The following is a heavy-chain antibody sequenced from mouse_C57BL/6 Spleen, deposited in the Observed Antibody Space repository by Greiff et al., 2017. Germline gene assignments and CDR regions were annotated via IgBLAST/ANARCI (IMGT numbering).Heavy chain of an antibody. CDR2: IYPGSGNT. CDR3: ARFYYYGSSSPMDY. Sequence: QVQLQQSGAELVRPGASVKLSCKASGYTFTDYYINWVKQRPGQGLEWIARIYPGSGNTYYNEKFKGKATLTAEKSSSTAYMQLSSLTSADSAVYFCARFYYYGSSSPMDYWGQGTSVTVSS. CDR1: GYTFTDYY. J-gene: IGHJ4*01. V-gene: IGHV1-76*01. D-gene: IGHD1-1*01.